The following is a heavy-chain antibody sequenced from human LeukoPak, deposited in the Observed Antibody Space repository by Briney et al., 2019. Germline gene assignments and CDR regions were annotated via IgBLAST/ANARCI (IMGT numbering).Heavy chain of an antibody. J-gene: IGHJ5*02. V-gene: IGHV1-2*04. D-gene: IGHD3-3*01. Sequence: ASVKVSCKASGYTFTGYYMHWVRQAPGQGLEWMGWINPNSGGTNYAQKFQGWVTMTRDTSISTAYMELSRLRSDDTAVYHCARGRRITIFGVVRGNWFDPWGQGTLVTVSS. CDR3: ARGRRITIFGVVRGNWFDP. CDR1: GYTFTGYY. CDR2: INPNSGGT.